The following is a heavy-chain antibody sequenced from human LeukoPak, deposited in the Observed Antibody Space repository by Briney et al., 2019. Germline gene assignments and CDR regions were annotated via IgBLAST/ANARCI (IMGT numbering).Heavy chain of an antibody. CDR2: ISWDSGSS. V-gene: IGHV3-9*01. Sequence: PGGSLRLSCAASGFTFDDYAMHWVRQPPGKGLEWVSRISWDSGSSVYADSVKGRFTISRDNAKNSLYLQMNSLRPEDTALYYCIKDLRLDLHFDTFDVWGQGTMVTVSS. J-gene: IGHJ3*01. D-gene: IGHD5-12*01. CDR1: GFTFDDYA. CDR3: IKDLRLDLHFDTFDV.